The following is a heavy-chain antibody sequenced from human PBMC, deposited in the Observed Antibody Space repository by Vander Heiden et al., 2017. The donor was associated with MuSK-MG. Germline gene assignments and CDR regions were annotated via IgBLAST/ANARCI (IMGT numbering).Heavy chain of an antibody. V-gene: IGHV3-21*01. J-gene: IGHJ5*02. CDR1: GFTFSSYS. CDR3: ARDGSGWLWFDP. D-gene: IGHD6-19*01. Sequence: EVQPAESGGGLVKPGGSLSLSCSASGFTFSSYSLNWVRKAAGEGLEWVSSISSSSSYIYYADSVKGRFTISRDNAKNSLYLQMNSRRAEDTAVYYCARDGSGWLWFDPWGQGTLVTVSS. CDR2: ISSSSSYI.